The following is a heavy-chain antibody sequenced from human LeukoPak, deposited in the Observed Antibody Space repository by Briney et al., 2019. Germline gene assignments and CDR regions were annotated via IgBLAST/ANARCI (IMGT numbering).Heavy chain of an antibody. D-gene: IGHD4-17*01. J-gene: IGHJ4*02. V-gene: IGHV3-9*01. CDR2: ISWNSGSI. CDR3: AKEGDYGFDY. CDR1: GFTFDDYA. Sequence: PGGSLRLSCAASGFTFDDYAMHWVRQAPGKGLEWVSGISWNSGSIGYADSVKGRFTISRDNAKNSLYLQMNSLRAEDTALYYCAKEGDYGFDYWGQGTLVTVSS.